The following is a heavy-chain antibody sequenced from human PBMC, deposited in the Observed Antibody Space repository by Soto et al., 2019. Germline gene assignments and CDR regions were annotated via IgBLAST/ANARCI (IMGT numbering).Heavy chain of an antibody. D-gene: IGHD6-6*01. Sequence: QVQLQESGPGLVKPSQTLSLTCTVSGDSISTADYYWNWIRQPPGKGLEWIGYNYYSGNTYYIPSLKSRVTISVDTSKNQISLKLNSVTAADTAVYYCARGIYSTSSFFDSWGQGTLVTVSS. CDR3: ARGIYSTSSFFDS. J-gene: IGHJ4*02. V-gene: IGHV4-30-4*01. CDR1: GDSISTADYY. CDR2: NYYSGNT.